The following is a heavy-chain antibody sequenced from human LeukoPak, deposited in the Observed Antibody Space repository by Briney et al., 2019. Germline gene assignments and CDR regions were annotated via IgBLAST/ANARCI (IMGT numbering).Heavy chain of an antibody. J-gene: IGHJ5*02. Sequence: ASVKVSCKASGYTFTSYGISWVRQAPGQGLEWMGWISAYNGNTNYAQKLQDRVTMTTDTSTSTAYMELRSLRSDDTAVYYCATVVPAAIEGVNWFDPWGQGTLVTVSS. CDR3: ATVVPAAIEGVNWFDP. CDR1: GYTFTSYG. D-gene: IGHD2-2*02. CDR2: ISAYNGNT. V-gene: IGHV1-18*01.